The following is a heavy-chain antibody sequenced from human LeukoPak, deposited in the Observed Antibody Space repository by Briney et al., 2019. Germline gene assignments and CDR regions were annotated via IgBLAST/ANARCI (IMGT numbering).Heavy chain of an antibody. V-gene: IGHV1-18*01. CDR2: ISAYNGNT. J-gene: IGHJ6*03. CDR1: GYTFTSYG. CDR3: ARFYQTPRYASGPYYYYMDV. Sequence: GASVKVSCKASGYTFTSYGISWVRQAPGQGLEWMGWISAYNGNTNYAQKLQGRVTMTTDTSTSTAYMELSSLRSEDTAVYYCARFYQTPRYASGPYYYYMDVWGKGTTVTISS. D-gene: IGHD3-10*01.